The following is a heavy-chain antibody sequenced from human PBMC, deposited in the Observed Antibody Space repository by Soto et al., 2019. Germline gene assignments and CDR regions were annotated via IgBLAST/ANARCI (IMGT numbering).Heavy chain of an antibody. J-gene: IGHJ1*01. CDR2: IYSGGST. D-gene: IGHD3-22*01. CDR1: GFTVSSNY. CDR3: ARAPPYYYDSSGYRRTRGAEYFQH. Sequence: EVQLVETGGGLIQPGGSLRLSCAASGFTVSSNYMSWVRQAPGKGLEWVSVIYSGGSTYYADSVKGRFTISRDNSKNTLYLQMNSLRAEDTAVYHCARAPPYYYDSSGYRRTRGAEYFQHWGQGTLVTVSS. V-gene: IGHV3-53*02.